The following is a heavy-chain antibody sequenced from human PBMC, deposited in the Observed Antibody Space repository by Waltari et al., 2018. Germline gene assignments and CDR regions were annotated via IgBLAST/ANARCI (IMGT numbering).Heavy chain of an antibody. J-gene: IGHJ4*02. D-gene: IGHD6-13*01. CDR3: AKDMGKRSSWYLLVSCDY. Sequence: EVQLVESGGGLVQPGGSLSLSCAASGFTFSNYNMNWVRQAPGKGLEWVSYISTSSSTIYYADSVKGRFTISRDNSKNTLYLQMNSLRAEDTAVYYCAKDMGKRSSWYLLVSCDYWGQGTLVTVSS. CDR2: ISTSSSTI. CDR1: GFTFSNYN. V-gene: IGHV3-48*01.